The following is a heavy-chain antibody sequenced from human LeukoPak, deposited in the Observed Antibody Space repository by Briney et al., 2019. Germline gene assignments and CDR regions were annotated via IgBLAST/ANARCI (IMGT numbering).Heavy chain of an antibody. J-gene: IGHJ4*02. CDR1: GGSISGYY. D-gene: IGHD4-17*01. V-gene: IGHV4-59*12. CDR3: ARGSMTTVTYFDY. CDR2: IYYSGST. Sequence: SSETLSLTCTVSGGSISGYYWSWIRQPPGKGLEWIGYIYYSGSTSYNPSLKSRVTMSVDTSKNQFSLKLSSVTAADTAVYYCARGSMTTVTYFDYWGQGTLVTVSS.